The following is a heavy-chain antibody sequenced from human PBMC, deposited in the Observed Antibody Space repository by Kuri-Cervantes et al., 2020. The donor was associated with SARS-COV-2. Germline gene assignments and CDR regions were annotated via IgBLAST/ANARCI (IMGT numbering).Heavy chain of an antibody. CDR3: ARSTPFRRLVVXSQGGAFDI. D-gene: IGHD3-22*01. CDR2: INPNSGGT. J-gene: IGHJ3*02. V-gene: IGHV1-2*04. Sequence: ASVKVSCKASGNTFTGYYMHWVRQAPGQGLEWMGWINPNSGGTNYAQKFQGWVTMTRDTSISTVYMELSRLRSDDTAVYYCARSTPFRRLVVXSQGGAFDIWGQGTMVTVSS. CDR1: GNTFTGYY.